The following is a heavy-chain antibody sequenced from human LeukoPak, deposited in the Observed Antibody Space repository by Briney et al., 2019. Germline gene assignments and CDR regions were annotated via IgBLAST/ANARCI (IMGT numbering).Heavy chain of an antibody. J-gene: IGHJ4*02. CDR3: ARGRRSSGWFGPWDY. D-gene: IGHD6-19*01. V-gene: IGHV3-48*03. CDR1: GFTFSSYE. CDR2: ISSSGSTI. Sequence: KSGGSLRLSCAASGFTFSSYEMNWVRQAPGKGLEWVSYISSSGSTIYYADSVKGRFTISRDNAKNSLYLQIDSLGAEDTAVFYCARGRRSSGWFGPWDYWGQGTLVTVSS.